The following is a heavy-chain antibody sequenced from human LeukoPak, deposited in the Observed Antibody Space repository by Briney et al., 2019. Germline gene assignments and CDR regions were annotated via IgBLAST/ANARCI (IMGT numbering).Heavy chain of an antibody. J-gene: IGHJ4*02. CDR3: ARESSWGNFDY. D-gene: IGHD7-27*01. CDR2: IYYSGST. CDR1: GGSISSYY. V-gene: IGHV4-59*01. Sequence: PSETLSLTCTVSGGSISSYYWSWIRQPPGKGLEWIGYIYYSGSTNYNPSLKSRVTISVDTSKDQFSLKLSYVTAADTAVYFCARESSWGNFDYWGQGTLVTVSS.